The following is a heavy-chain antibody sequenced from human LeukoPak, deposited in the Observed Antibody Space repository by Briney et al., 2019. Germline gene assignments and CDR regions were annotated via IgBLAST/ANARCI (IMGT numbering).Heavy chain of an antibody. CDR1: VYTFTSYG. CDR2: ISAYNGNT. CDR3: ARTRGIAAAGTEDY. Sequence: ASLKVSCRASVYTFTSYGISWVRQAPGQGLEWMGWISAYNGNTNYAQKLQGRVTMTTDTSTSTAYMELRSLRSDDTAVYYCARTRGIAAAGTEDYWGQGTLVTVSS. V-gene: IGHV1-18*01. J-gene: IGHJ4*02. D-gene: IGHD6-13*01.